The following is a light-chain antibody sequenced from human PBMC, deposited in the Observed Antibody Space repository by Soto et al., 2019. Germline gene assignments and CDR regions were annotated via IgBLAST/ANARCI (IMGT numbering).Light chain of an antibody. CDR2: RAS. Sequence: DIQMTQSPSTLSANVGERVTITCRPSRRIGPWLAWYQKKPGKAPNLLIYRASNLQTGVPSRFSGSGSGTEFTLTINSLQPDDFATYYCQQYRGRPYTFGQGTKLEIE. V-gene: IGKV1-5*03. CDR1: RRIGPW. CDR3: QQYRGRPYT. J-gene: IGKJ2*01.